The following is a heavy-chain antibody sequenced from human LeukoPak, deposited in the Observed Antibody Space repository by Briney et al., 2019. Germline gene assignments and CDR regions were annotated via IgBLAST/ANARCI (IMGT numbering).Heavy chain of an antibody. Sequence: GASVKVSCKASGYTFTSYGISWVRQATGQGLEWMGWISAYNGNTNYAQKLQGRVTMTTDTSTSTAYMELRSLRSDDTAVYYCARERVSAGLGYCSGGSCYSGIDAFDIWGQGTMVTVSS. CDR3: ARERVSAGLGYCSGGSCYSGIDAFDI. D-gene: IGHD2-15*01. J-gene: IGHJ3*02. CDR1: GYTFTSYG. CDR2: ISAYNGNT. V-gene: IGHV1-18*01.